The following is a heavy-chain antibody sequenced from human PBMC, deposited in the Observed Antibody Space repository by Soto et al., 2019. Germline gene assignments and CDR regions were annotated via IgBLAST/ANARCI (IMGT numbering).Heavy chain of an antibody. D-gene: IGHD3-22*01. CDR2: IIPIFGTA. Sequence: SVKVSCKASGGTFSSYAISWVRQAPGQGLEWMGGIIPIFGTANYAQKFQGRDTITADESTSTAYMELSSLRSEDTAVYYCARERRYYDSSGYYFGYWGQGTLVTVSS. V-gene: IGHV1-69*13. CDR1: GGTFSSYA. CDR3: ARERRYYDSSGYYFGY. J-gene: IGHJ4*02.